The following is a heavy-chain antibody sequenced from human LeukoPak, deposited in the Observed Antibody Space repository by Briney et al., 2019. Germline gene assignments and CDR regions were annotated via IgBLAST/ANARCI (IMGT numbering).Heavy chain of an antibody. V-gene: IGHV1-8*01. J-gene: IGHJ4*02. Sequence: GASVKVSCKASGYTFTSHDINWVRQATGQGLEWVGWMSPNSGDTGYAQKFQGRVTMTSDSSISTAYMELSSLRSEDTAIYYCVRTPPNWGFDYWGQGTLVTVSS. CDR3: VRTPPNWGFDY. CDR1: GYTFTSHD. CDR2: MSPNSGDT. D-gene: IGHD7-27*01.